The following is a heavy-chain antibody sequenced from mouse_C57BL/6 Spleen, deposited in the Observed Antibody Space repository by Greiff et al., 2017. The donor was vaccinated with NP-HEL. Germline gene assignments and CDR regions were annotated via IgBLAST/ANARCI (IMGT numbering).Heavy chain of an antibody. CDR1: GYTFTDYE. V-gene: IGHV1-15*01. J-gene: IGHJ3*01. D-gene: IGHD1-1*01. Sequence: QVQLKESGAELVRPGASVTLSCKASGYTFTDYEMHWVKQTPVHGLEWIGAIDPETGGTASNQKFKGKAILTADKSSSTAYMELRSLTSEDSAVYYCTRWESSYAWFAYWGQGTLVTVSA. CDR3: TRWESSYAWFAY. CDR2: IDPETGGT.